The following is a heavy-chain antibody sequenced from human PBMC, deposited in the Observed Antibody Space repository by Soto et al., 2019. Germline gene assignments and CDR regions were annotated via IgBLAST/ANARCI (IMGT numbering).Heavy chain of an antibody. CDR3: ARQGSWPYYYYGLDV. CDR1: GYTFTTSG. J-gene: IGHJ6*02. D-gene: IGHD1-26*01. V-gene: IGHV1-18*01. CDR2: ISTYNGDT. Sequence: QVQLVQSGPEVRKPGASVKVSCEASGYTFTTSGISWVRQVPGQGLEWMGWISTYNGDTNSAQNFQSRVLMTADTSTGTAYMELMSLKSDDTAVYYCARQGSWPYYYYGLDVWGQGTTVTASS.